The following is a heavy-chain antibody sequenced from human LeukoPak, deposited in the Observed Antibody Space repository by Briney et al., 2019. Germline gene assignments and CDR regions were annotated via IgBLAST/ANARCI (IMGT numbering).Heavy chain of an antibody. J-gene: IGHJ4*02. CDR2: INHSGST. CDR1: VGSFRGYC. D-gene: IGHD5-24*01. CDR3: ARKPPEDGYGLDY. Sequence: SETLSLTCAVYVGSFRGYCWSWIRQSPGRGLEWSGEINHSGSTNYNPSLKSRVTMSVDTSKNQFSLKLTSLTAADTAVYYCARKPPEDGYGLDYWGQGTLVTVSP. V-gene: IGHV4-34*01.